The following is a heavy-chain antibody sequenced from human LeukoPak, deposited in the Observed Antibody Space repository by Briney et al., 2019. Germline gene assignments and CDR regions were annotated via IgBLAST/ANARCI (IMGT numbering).Heavy chain of an antibody. CDR3: ARGVGVRGVISQPLEI. Sequence: PGGSLRLSCAASGFTVSSNYMTWVRQGPGKGLEWVSVIFSGGSPYYAGSVKGRFAISRDDSKNTLYLQMNSLRADDTAMYYCARGVGVRGVISQPLEIWGQGTLVIVSS. CDR2: IFSGGSP. V-gene: IGHV3-53*01. D-gene: IGHD3-10*01. J-gene: IGHJ4*02. CDR1: GFTVSSNY.